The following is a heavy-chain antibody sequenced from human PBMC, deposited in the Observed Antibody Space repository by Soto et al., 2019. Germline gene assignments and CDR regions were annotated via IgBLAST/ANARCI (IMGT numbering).Heavy chain of an antibody. CDR3: ARRTSGWYLDY. J-gene: IGHJ4*02. V-gene: IGHV3-23*01. CDR1: GFTFSRYA. Sequence: EVQLLESGGGLVQPGGSLRLSCAASGFTFSRYAMSWVRQAPGKGLEWVSVISGGGGSTYYADSVKGRFTISRDNSKNTLYLQMNSLRAEDTAVYYCARRTSGWYLDYWGQGTLVTVSS. CDR2: ISGGGGST. D-gene: IGHD6-19*01.